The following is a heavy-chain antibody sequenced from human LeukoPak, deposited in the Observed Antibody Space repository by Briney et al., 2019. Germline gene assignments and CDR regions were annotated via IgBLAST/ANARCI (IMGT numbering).Heavy chain of an antibody. CDR1: GGTVSRHT. CDR2: VNPFFGTA. Sequence: ASVKVSCKASGGTVSRHTITWVRQAPGQGLEWMGGVNPFFGTAKYAQKFQGRVTITADESTSTAYMELSSLRPEDTAVYYCARGRGLVLVYWGQGTLVTVSS. V-gene: IGHV1-69*01. CDR3: ARGRGLVLVY. D-gene: IGHD2-8*02. J-gene: IGHJ4*02.